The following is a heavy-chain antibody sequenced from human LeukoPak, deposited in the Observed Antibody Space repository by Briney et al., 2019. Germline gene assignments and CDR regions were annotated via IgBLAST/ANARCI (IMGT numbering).Heavy chain of an antibody. CDR1: GFTFSNYW. D-gene: IGHD5-18*01. CDR2: IKQDGSEK. Sequence: EGSLRLSCAASGFTFSNYWMSWVRQAPGKGLEWVATIKQDGSEKYYVDSVKGRFTISRDNAKNSLYLQMNSLRAEDTAVYYCARSTAGFDYWGQGTLVTVSS. CDR3: ARSTAGFDY. J-gene: IGHJ4*02. V-gene: IGHV3-7*03.